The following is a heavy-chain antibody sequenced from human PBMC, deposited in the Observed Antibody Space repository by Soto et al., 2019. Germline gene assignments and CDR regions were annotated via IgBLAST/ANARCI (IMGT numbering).Heavy chain of an antibody. Sequence: QVQLVESGGGVVQPGRSLRLSCAASGFTFSSYAMHWVRQAPGKGLEWVAVISYDGSNKYSADSVKGRFTISRDNSKNTLYRQMNSRRAGDRAGYAGARGVAGSYFDYVGQGTLVTVSS. V-gene: IGHV3-30-3*01. D-gene: IGHD3-16*01. J-gene: IGHJ4*02. CDR1: GFTFSSYA. CDR3: ARGVAGSYFDY. CDR2: ISYDGSNK.